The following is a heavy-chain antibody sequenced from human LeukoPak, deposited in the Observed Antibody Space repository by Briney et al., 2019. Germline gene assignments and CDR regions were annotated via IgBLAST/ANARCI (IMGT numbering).Heavy chain of an antibody. D-gene: IGHD5-18*01. V-gene: IGHV4-61*01. J-gene: IGHJ4*02. CDR1: GGSVSNSLYY. CDR2: IYYSGST. CDR3: ARVLRAASWRSYDY. Sequence: ASETLSLTCTVSGGSVSNSLYYWSWIRQPPGKGLEWIGYIYYSGSTNYNPPLKSRVTISIDTSRNQFSLRLNSMTAADTAVYYCARVLRAASWRSYDYWGQGSLVTVSS.